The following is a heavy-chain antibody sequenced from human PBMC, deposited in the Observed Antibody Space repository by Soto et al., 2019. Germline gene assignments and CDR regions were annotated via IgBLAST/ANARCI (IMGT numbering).Heavy chain of an antibody. J-gene: IGHJ4*02. CDR2: IIPAFGTT. CDR3: SRDGGFGEFKY. Sequence: QVQLVQSGAELKKPGSSVKVSCKASGDTFSGYPINWVRQAPGEGLEWMGRIIPAFGTTNDAQRVEGRVTFTADESTNTAYMELRGLVSEDTAVYYCSRDGGFGEFKYWGPGTLVTVSS. D-gene: IGHD3-10*01. V-gene: IGHV1-69*18. CDR1: GDTFSGYP.